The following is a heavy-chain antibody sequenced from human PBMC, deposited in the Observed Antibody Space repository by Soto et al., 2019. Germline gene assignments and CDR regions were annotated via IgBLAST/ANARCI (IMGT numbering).Heavy chain of an antibody. V-gene: IGHV3-11*05. CDR2: ISSSSSYT. D-gene: IGHD5-18*01. J-gene: IGHJ4*02. CDR1: GFTFSDYY. CDR3: ARDLSSEYSYGYPDY. Sequence: GGSLRLSCAASGFTFSDYYMSWIRQAPGKGLEWVSYISSSSSYTNYADSVKGRFTISRDNAKNSLYLQMNSLRAEDTAVYYCARDLSSEYSYGYPDYWGQGTLVTVSS.